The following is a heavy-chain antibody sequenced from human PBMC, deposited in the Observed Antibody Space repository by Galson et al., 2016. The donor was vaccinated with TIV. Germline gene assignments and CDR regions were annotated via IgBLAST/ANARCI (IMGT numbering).Heavy chain of an antibody. CDR2: INPNTGAT. Sequence: SVKVSCKASGYTFTGYFVHWVRQAPGQGLEWMGWINPNTGATNPAQNFQGRVTMTTSIPTVYMEVSNLTSVDTAVYFCARDWGTGSFYFEYWGQGALVTVSS. V-gene: IGHV1-2*02. CDR1: GYTFTGYF. J-gene: IGHJ4*02. D-gene: IGHD3-10*01. CDR3: ARDWGTGSFYFEY.